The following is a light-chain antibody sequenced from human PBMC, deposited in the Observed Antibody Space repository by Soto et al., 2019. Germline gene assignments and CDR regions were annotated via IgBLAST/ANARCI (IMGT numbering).Light chain of an antibody. CDR2: DVS. CDR1: SSDVGGYNY. CDR3: RSYTGSSTLGV. J-gene: IGLJ1*01. Sequence: QSALTQPASVSGSPGQSITISCTGTSSDVGGYNYVSWYQQHPGKAPKLMIYDVSNRPSGVSNRFSGSKSGNTASLNISGLQAEDEADYYCRSYTGSSTLGVFGTGTKLTVL. V-gene: IGLV2-14*01.